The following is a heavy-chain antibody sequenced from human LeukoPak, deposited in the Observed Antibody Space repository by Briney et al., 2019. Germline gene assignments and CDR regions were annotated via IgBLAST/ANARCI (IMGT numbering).Heavy chain of an antibody. CDR2: MNPNSGNT. V-gene: IGHV1-8*01. D-gene: IGHD6-13*01. CDR1: GYTFTSYD. Sequence: GASVKVSCKASGYTFTSYDINWVRQATGQGLEWMGWMNPNSGNTGYAQKFQGGVTMTRNTSISTAYMELSSLRSEDTAVYYCARGPGAAAVRYYYYGMDVWGQGTTVTVSS. CDR3: ARGPGAAAVRYYYYGMDV. J-gene: IGHJ6*02.